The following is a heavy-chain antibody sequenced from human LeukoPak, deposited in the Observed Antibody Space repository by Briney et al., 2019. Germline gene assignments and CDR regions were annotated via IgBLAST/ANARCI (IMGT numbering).Heavy chain of an antibody. CDR1: GYTFTDYF. V-gene: IGHV1-2*02. Sequence: GASVKVSCKASGYTFTDYFMNWVRQAPGQGLEWMGWINPKSGGTVYAQKFQGRVTMTRDTSSSTAYMELSRLRSDDTAVYYCAAYSGSRGGFDYWGQGTLVTVSS. J-gene: IGHJ4*02. D-gene: IGHD1-26*01. CDR2: INPKSGGT. CDR3: AAYSGSRGGFDY.